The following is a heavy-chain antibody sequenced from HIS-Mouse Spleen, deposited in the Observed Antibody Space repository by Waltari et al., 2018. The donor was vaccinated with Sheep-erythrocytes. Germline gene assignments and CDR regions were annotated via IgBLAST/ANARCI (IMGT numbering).Heavy chain of an antibody. CDR1: GFTFSSYG. D-gene: IGHD6-13*01. CDR3: AKAAGTPYFQH. J-gene: IGHJ1*01. CDR2: ISYDGSNK. V-gene: IGHV3-30*18. Sequence: QVQLVESGGGVVQPGRSLRLSCAAAGFTFSSYGMHWVRQAPGKGLEWVAVISYDGSNKYYADSVKGRFTISRDNSKNTLYLQMNSLRAEDTAVYYCAKAAGTPYFQHWGQGTLVTVSS.